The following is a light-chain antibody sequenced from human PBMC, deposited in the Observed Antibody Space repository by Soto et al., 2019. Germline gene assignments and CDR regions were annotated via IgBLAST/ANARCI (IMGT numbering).Light chain of an antibody. Sequence: QSALTQPASVSGSPGQSITISCTGTSSDVGSYNPVSWYQQHPGKAPKLMIYEGSKRPSGVSNRFSGSKSGNTASLTISGRQAEDEADYYCCSYAGSSTYVVFGGGTKLTVL. V-gene: IGLV2-23*01. CDR1: SSDVGSYNP. CDR2: EGS. J-gene: IGLJ2*01. CDR3: CSYAGSSTYVV.